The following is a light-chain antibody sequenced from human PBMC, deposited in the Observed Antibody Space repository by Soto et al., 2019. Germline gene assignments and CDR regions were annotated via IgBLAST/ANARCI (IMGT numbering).Light chain of an antibody. V-gene: IGLV1-40*01. CDR3: QSYDSSLSGTRV. CDR2: NNS. CDR1: SSNIGAGYD. Sequence: QSVVTQPPSVSGAPGQRVTISCSGSSSNIGAGYDVHWYQQLPGTAPKLIIHNNSNRPSGVPDRFSASKSGTSASLTITGLQAEDEADYYCQSYDSSLSGTRVFGGGTKLTVL. J-gene: IGLJ3*02.